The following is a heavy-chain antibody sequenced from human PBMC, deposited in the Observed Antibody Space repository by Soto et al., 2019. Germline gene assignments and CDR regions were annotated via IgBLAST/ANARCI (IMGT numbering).Heavy chain of an antibody. J-gene: IGHJ4*02. CDR3: ARGPAAGTRLSFDY. CDR2: INPSGGST. Sequence: ASVKVSCKSSEYTFTDYYIHWVRQAPGQGLEWMGIINPSGGSTSYAQKFQGRVTMTRDTSTSTVYMELSSLRSEDTAVYYCARGPAAGTRLSFDYWGQGTLVTVSS. CDR1: EYTFTDYY. V-gene: IGHV1-46*01. D-gene: IGHD6-13*01.